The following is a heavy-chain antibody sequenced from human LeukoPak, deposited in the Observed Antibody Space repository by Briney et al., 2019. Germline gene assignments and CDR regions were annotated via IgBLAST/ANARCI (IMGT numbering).Heavy chain of an antibody. CDR1: GFTVSSNY. D-gene: IGHD2-15*01. V-gene: IGHV3-66*01. J-gene: IGHJ4*02. CDR2: IYSGGST. Sequence: GGSLRLSCAASGFTVSSNYMSWVRQAPGKGLEWVSVIYSGGSTYYADSVKGRFTISRDNSKNTLYLQMNSLRAEDTAVYYCARSRYCSGGSCFDYWGQGTLVTVSS. CDR3: ARSRYCSGGSCFDY.